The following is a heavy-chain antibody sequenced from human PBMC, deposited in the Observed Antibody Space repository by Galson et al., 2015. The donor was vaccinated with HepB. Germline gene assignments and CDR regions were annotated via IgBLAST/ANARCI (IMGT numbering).Heavy chain of an antibody. J-gene: IGHJ3*02. D-gene: IGHD2-15*01. Sequence: SVKVSCKASGYTFTSYGISWVRQAPGQGLEWMGWISAYNGNTNYAQKLQGRVTMTTDTSTSTACVELRSLRSDDTAVYCCAREHCSGGSCYWDAFDIWDQGTMVTVSS. V-gene: IGHV1-18*04. CDR2: ISAYNGNT. CDR3: AREHCSGGSCYWDAFDI. CDR1: GYTFTSYG.